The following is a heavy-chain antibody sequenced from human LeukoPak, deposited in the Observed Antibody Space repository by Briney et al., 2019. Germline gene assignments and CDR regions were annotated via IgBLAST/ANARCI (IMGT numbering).Heavy chain of an antibody. D-gene: IGHD4-17*01. CDR2: ISSSGSTI. J-gene: IGHJ4*02. CDR1: GFTFSSYE. Sequence: GGSLRFSCAASGFTFSSYEMNWVRQAPGKGLEWVSYISSSGSTIYYADSVKGRFTISRDNAKNSLYLQMNSLRAEDTAVYYCASDPGQLYGDYGFDYWGQGTLVTVSS. V-gene: IGHV3-48*03. CDR3: ASDPGQLYGDYGFDY.